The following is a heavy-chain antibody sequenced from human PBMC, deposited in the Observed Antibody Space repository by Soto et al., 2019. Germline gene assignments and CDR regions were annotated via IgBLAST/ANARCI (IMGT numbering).Heavy chain of an antibody. D-gene: IGHD2-21*02. J-gene: IGHJ2*01. CDR1: GFTFSSYG. Sequence: GGSLRLSCAASGFTFSSYGMHWVRQAPGKGLEWVAVIWYAASVKGRSTISRDDSKNTAYLQMNSLKTEDTAVYYCTRHAVQYCGGDCYLLPYFDLWGRGTLVTVSS. CDR3: TRHAVQYCGGDCYLLPYFDL. CDR2: IW. V-gene: IGHV3-33*01.